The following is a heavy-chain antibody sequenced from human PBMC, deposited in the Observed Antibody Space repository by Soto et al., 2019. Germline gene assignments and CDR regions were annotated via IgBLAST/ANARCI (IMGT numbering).Heavy chain of an antibody. Sequence: SETLFLTCAVYGGSFSGYYWSWIRQPPGKGLEWIGEINHSGSTNYNPSLKSRVTISVDTSKNQFSLKLSSVTAADTAVYYCARGFRNYVWGSYRYGNFDYWGQGTLVTVSS. V-gene: IGHV4-34*01. CDR1: GGSFSGYY. CDR2: INHSGST. D-gene: IGHD3-16*02. J-gene: IGHJ4*02. CDR3: ARGFRNYVWGSYRYGNFDY.